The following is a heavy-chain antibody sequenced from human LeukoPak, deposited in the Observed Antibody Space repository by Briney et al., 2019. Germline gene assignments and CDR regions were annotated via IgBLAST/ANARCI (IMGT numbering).Heavy chain of an antibody. D-gene: IGHD1-26*01. Sequence: GGSLRLSCAASGFTFSSYGMHWVRQAPGKGLEWVAVISYDGSNKYYADSVKGRFTISRDNSKNTLYLQMNSLRAEDTAVYYCAKDRDSGSYGGTFDYWGQGTLVTVSS. CDR1: GFTFSSYG. V-gene: IGHV3-30*18. CDR3: AKDRDSGSYGGTFDY. CDR2: ISYDGSNK. J-gene: IGHJ4*02.